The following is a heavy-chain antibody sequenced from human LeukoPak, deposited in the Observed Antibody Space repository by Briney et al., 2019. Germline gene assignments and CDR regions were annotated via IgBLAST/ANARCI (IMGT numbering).Heavy chain of an antibody. CDR2: ISGSGGST. V-gene: IGHV3-23*01. J-gene: IGHJ4*02. CDR3: AKWAGVFGVVIPYYFDY. CDR1: GFTFSSYA. D-gene: IGHD3-3*01. Sequence: PGGSLRLSCAASGFTFSSYAMSWVRQAPGKGLEWVSAISGSGGSTYYADSVKGRFTISRDNSKNTLYLQMNSLRAEDTAVYYCAKWAGVFGVVIPYYFDYWGQGTLVTVSS.